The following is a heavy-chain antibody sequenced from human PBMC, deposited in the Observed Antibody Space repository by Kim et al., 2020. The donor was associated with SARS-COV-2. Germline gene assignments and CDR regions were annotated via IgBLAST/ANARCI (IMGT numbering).Heavy chain of an antibody. CDR1: GGSISSSNW. J-gene: IGHJ4*02. V-gene: IGHV4-4*02. Sequence: SETLSLTCAVSGGSISSSNWWSWVRQPPGKGLEWIGEIYHSGSTNYNPSLKSRVTISVDKSKNQFSLKLSSVTAADTAVYYCARGSGNKQRKIAAAGMAIDYWGQGTLVTVSS. CDR3: ARGSGNKQRKIAAAGMAIDY. CDR2: IYHSGST. D-gene: IGHD6-13*01.